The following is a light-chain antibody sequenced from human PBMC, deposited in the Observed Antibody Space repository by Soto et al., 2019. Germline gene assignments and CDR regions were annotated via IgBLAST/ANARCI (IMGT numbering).Light chain of an antibody. CDR2: AAS. Sequence: DIQLTQSPSSLAASVGDRVTITCRASQTINNYINWYQHKPGQAPKFLIFAASSPQSGVPSRFSGSASGTDFTLTVDSLQPEDSATYYCQQSYSAPWTFGQGTKVEVK. J-gene: IGKJ1*01. CDR3: QQSYSAPWT. CDR1: QTINNY. V-gene: IGKV1-39*01.